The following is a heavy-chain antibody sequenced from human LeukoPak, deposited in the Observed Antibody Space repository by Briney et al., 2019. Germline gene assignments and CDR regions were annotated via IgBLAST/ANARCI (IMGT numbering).Heavy chain of an antibody. CDR3: VKSPSDGLDV. CDR1: GFTFSTYP. CDR2: IFANGDIT. Sequence: GGSLRLSCSASGFTFSTYPMHWVRQAPGKGLEYVSTIFANGDITSYAASVKGRFTTSRDNSKNTLYLQISSLRPEDTAVYYGVKSPSDGLDVWGQGATVTVSS. V-gene: IGHV3-64D*09. J-gene: IGHJ6*02.